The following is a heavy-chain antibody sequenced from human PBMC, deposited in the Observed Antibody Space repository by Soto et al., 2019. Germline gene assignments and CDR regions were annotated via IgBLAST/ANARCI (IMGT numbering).Heavy chain of an antibody. CDR1: GGSISSYY. D-gene: IGHD5-12*01. CDR3: ARHGGGVSAIVATSPENYYYGMDV. J-gene: IGHJ6*02. CDR2: IYYSGST. V-gene: IGHV4-59*08. Sequence: SETLSLTCTVSGGSISSYYWSWIRQPPGKGLEWIGYIYYSGSTNYNPSLKSRVIISVDTSKNQFSLKLSSVTAADTAVYYCARHGGGVSAIVATSPENYYYGMDVWGQGTTVTVSS.